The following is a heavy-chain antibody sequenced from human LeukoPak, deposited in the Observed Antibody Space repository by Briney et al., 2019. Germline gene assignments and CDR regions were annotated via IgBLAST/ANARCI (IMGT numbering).Heavy chain of an antibody. CDR3: AGDYCSSTSCLFDY. CDR1: GYTFTGYH. D-gene: IGHD2-2*01. CDR2: INPNSGDT. J-gene: IGHJ4*02. Sequence: GASVKVSCKASGYTFTGYHIHWVRQAPGQGLEWMGRINPNSGDTNYAQKFQGRVTMTRDTSISTAYMELSRLRSDDTAVYYCAGDYCSSTSCLFDYWGQGTLVTVSS. V-gene: IGHV1-2*06.